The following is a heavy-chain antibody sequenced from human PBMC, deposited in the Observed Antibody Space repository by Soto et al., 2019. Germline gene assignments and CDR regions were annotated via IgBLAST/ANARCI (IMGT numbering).Heavy chain of an antibody. CDR3: ARHGDLDSSGYPSRPLDY. D-gene: IGHD3-22*01. V-gene: IGHV3-21*01. Sequence: PGGSLTLSCAASGFTPSSYIMNWVHQAPGKRLERVSSISSSSSYIYYAHSVKGRFTISRDNAKNSLYLQMNSLRAEDTAVYYCARHGDLDSSGYPSRPLDYRGQGTLVTVSS. CDR2: ISSSSSYI. J-gene: IGHJ4*02. CDR1: GFTPSSYI.